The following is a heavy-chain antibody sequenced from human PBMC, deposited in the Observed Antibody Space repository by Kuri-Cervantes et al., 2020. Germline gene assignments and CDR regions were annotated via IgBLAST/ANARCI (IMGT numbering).Heavy chain of an antibody. CDR3: ARAYSSSWYNHSPEFGY. D-gene: IGHD6-13*01. V-gene: IGHV1-69*13. J-gene: IGHJ4*02. CDR1: GGTFSSYA. Sequence: SVKVSCKASGGTFSSYAISWVRQAPGQGLEWMGGIIPIFGTANYAQKFQGRVTITADESTSTAYMELSSLRSGDTAVYYCARAYSSSWYNHSPEFGYWGQGTLVTVSS. CDR2: IIPIFGTA.